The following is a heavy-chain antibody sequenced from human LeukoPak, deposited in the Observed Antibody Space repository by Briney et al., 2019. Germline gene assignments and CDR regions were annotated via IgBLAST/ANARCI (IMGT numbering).Heavy chain of an antibody. CDR3: AREMYDYVWGSPTPSYYFDY. V-gene: IGHV4-59*01. CDR2: IYYSGST. Sequence: PSETLSLTCTVAGGSISSYYWSWIRQPPGKGLEWIGNIYYSGSTNNSPSLKSRVTISLDTSKNQFSLNLSSVTAAGTAVYYCAREMYDYVWGSPTPSYYFDYWGQGTLVTVSS. D-gene: IGHD3-16*01. J-gene: IGHJ4*02. CDR1: GGSISSYY.